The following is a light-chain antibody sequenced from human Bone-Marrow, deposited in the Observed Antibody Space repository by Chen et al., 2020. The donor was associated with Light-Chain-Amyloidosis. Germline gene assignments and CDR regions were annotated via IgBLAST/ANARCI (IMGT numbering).Light chain of an antibody. Sequence: EVVLTQYPATLSLSPGERATLSCRASQSVSSYLAWYQPKPGQAPRLLIYDASNRATGIPARFSGSGSGTDFTLTISSLEPEDFALYYCHQRINWPRTFGQGTKVEIK. CDR1: QSVSSY. CDR2: DAS. J-gene: IGKJ1*01. CDR3: HQRINWPRT. V-gene: IGKV3-11*01.